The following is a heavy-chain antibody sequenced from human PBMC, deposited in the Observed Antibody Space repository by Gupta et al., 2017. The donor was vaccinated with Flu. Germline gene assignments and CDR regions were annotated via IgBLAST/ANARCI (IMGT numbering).Heavy chain of an antibody. J-gene: IGHJ4*02. CDR2: SNSIRGNT. CDR1: GHTLTRSA. Sequence: QVQLVQSGAEVKKPGASVKVSCKASGHTLTRSALHWVRQAHGQRLEWTGGSNSIRGNTKYAQKFQGRVTSTRDTPATTAYLELSSLTAEDTSVYYCARGAAYGTNYVCSWGYYFEYWCQGTLVTVSS. CDR3: ARGAAYGTNYVCSWGYYFEY. D-gene: IGHD2-8*01. V-gene: IGHV1-3*01.